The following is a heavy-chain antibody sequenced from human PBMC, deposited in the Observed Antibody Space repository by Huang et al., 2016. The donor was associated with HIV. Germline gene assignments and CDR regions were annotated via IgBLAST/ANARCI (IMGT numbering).Heavy chain of an antibody. Sequence: EVQLLESGGGLVEQGGSLRLSCAASGFIFGNYAMAWVRQAPGKGLEWVSSISSSASRTYYTPSVKGRFTISRDDSKNTLYLQLNSLRGEDTAIYYCAKADLASSWYSLFDYWGQGALVTVS. CDR2: ISSSASRT. V-gene: IGHV3-23*01. J-gene: IGHJ4*02. CDR3: AKADLASSWYSLFDY. D-gene: IGHD6-13*01. CDR1: GFIFGNYA.